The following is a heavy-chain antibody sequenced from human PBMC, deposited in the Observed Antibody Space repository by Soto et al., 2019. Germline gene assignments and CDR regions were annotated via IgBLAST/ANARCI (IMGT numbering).Heavy chain of an antibody. CDR3: ASKDGYYYDSSGYPNDAFDI. CDR1: GFTFSSYA. Sequence: QVQLVESGGGVVQPGRYLRLCCAASGFTFSSYAMHWVRQAPGKGLEWVAVISYDGSNKYYADTVKGRFTISRDNSKNTLYLQMNSLRAEDTAVYYCASKDGYYYDSSGYPNDAFDIWGQGTMVTVSS. J-gene: IGHJ3*02. CDR2: ISYDGSNK. D-gene: IGHD3-22*01. V-gene: IGHV3-30-3*01.